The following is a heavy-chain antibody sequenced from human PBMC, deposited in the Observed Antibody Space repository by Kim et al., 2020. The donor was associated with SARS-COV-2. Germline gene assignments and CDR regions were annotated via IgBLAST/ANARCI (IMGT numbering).Heavy chain of an antibody. V-gene: IGHV4-39*01. CDR3: AKGLN. CDR2: IYYSGTT. CDR1: GDSISGSSYY. J-gene: IGHJ4*02. Sequence: SETLSLTCTVSGDSISGSSYYCGWIRQPPGKGLEWIGNIYYSGTTNYNPSLKSRVTISIDTSKNQFSLKLSSVTAADTAVYYCAKGLNWGQGTLVTVSS.